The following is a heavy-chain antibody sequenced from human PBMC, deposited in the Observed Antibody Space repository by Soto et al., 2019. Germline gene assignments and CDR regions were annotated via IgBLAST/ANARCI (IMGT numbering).Heavy chain of an antibody. CDR2: MNPHSGNT. J-gene: IGHJ6*02. Sequence: QVQLVQSGAEVKKPGASVKVSCKASGYTFTSYDINWVRQATGQGLEWMGWMNPHSGNTGYAQKLQGRVTMTRNTSISTAYVALSSLRSEVTAVYDCAREMTTRGMYVWGQGTTVPVSS. CDR3: AREMTTRGMYV. D-gene: IGHD1-1*01. V-gene: IGHV1-8*01. CDR1: GYTFTSYD.